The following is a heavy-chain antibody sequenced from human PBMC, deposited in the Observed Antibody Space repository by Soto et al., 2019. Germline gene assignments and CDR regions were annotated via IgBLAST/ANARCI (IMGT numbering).Heavy chain of an antibody. CDR3: GREPNFSLTFHYYGMDV. Sequence: QVQLVQSGAELKEPGASVKVSCRASGYTFISYYIHWVRQAPGQGLEWMALINPNTGSASYAQTFQGRVAVTRDTSTSTVYLEMSSLGSEDTAVYYCGREPNFSLTFHYYGMDVWGQGTSVTVS. J-gene: IGHJ6*02. CDR2: INPNTGSA. D-gene: IGHD3-3*02. V-gene: IGHV1-46*01. CDR1: GYTFISYY.